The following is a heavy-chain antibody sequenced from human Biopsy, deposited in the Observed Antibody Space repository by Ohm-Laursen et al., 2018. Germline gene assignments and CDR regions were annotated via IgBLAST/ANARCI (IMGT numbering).Heavy chain of an antibody. D-gene: IGHD2-2*01. CDR3: ARFIVPSLHCSNGVCPIRWFDP. CDR1: GGTYSGYY. Sequence: GTLSLTCAVYGGTYSGYYWSWIRQPPGKGLEWIGEVHHDGRANYNPSLKSRVTISGDMSKKQFSLKLSVVTAADTAVYYCARFIVPSLHCSNGVCPIRWFDPWGQGTLVTVFS. V-gene: IGHV4-34*01. J-gene: IGHJ5*02. CDR2: VHHDGRA.